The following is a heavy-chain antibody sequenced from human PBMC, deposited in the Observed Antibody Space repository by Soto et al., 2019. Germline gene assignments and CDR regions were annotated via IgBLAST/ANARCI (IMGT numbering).Heavy chain of an antibody. V-gene: IGHV3-7*01. CDR1: GFTFSSYW. Sequence: GSLRLSCAASGFTFSSYWMSWVRQAPGKGLEWVANIKQDGSEKYYVDSVKGRFTISRDNAKNSLYLQMNSLRAEDTAVYYCASPLRLGELSLRYWGQGTLVTVSS. CDR3: ASPLRLGELSLRY. D-gene: IGHD3-16*02. J-gene: IGHJ4*02. CDR2: IKQDGSEK.